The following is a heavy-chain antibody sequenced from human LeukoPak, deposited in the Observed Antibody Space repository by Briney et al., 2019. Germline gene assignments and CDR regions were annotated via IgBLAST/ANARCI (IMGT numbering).Heavy chain of an antibody. CDR3: AREVKKGTAAAGSRDY. CDR1: GFTVNSNY. D-gene: IGHD6-13*01. V-gene: IGHV3-53*01. CDR2: IYSSGTT. Sequence: SGGSLRLSCAASGFTVNSNYMSWVRQAPGKGLEWVSIIYSSGTTYYADSVKGRFTISRDNSKNTLYLQMNSLRAEDTAVYYCAREVKKGTAAAGSRDYWGQGTLVTVSS. J-gene: IGHJ4*02.